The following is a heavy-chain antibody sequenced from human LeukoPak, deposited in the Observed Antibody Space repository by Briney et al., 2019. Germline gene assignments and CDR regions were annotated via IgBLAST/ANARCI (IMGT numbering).Heavy chain of an antibody. J-gene: IGHJ4*02. D-gene: IGHD1-1*01. CDR2: ISGSGDRT. CDR3: VKDWHNWKMQD. CDR1: GFTFSGYA. Sequence: GGSLRLSCAASGFTFSGYAMTWVRQAPGKGLEWVSAISGSGDRTYYVDSVKGRFTISRDNSKNTLYLQMNSLRAEDTAVYYCVKDWHNWKMQDWGQGTLVTVSS. V-gene: IGHV3-23*01.